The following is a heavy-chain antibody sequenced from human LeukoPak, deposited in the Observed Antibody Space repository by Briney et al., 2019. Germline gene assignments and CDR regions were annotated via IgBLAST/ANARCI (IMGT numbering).Heavy chain of an antibody. CDR3: AREGGDRYDFWSGYPTYNWFDP. J-gene: IGHJ5*02. V-gene: IGHV3-7*05. CDR2: IKQDGSEK. Sequence: GGSLRLSCAASGFTFSNYWMNWVRKAPGKGLEWVANIKQDGSEKYYVDSVKGRFTISRDNAKNSLYLQMNSLRAEDTAVYYCAREGGDRYDFWSGYPTYNWFDPWGQGTLVTVSS. CDR1: GFTFSNYW. D-gene: IGHD3-3*01.